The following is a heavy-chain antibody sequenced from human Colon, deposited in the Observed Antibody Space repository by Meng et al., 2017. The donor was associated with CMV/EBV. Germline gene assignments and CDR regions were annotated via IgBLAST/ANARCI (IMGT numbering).Heavy chain of an antibody. CDR1: GFIFSSSW. V-gene: IGHV3-74*01. J-gene: IGHJ6*02. D-gene: IGHD1-26*01. Sequence: GESLKISCTASGFIFSSSWMHWVRQDPGKGLVWVSRINSDGSYLTYADSVRGRFTISRDNAKNTLYLQMNNLRVEDTAVYYCARAVVGGSGLDVWGQGTTVTVSS. CDR2: INSDGSYL. CDR3: ARAVVGGSGLDV.